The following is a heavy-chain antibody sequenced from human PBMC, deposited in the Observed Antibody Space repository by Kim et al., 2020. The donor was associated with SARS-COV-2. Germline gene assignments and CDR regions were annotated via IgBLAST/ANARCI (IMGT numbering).Heavy chain of an antibody. J-gene: IGHJ4*02. V-gene: IGHV3-15*01. CDR1: GFTFSNAW. D-gene: IGHD3-9*01. Sequence: GGSLRLSCAASGFTFSNAWMSWVRQAPGKGLEWVGRIKSKTDGGTTDYAAPVKGRFTISRDDSKNTLYLQMNSLKTEDTAVYYCTTVFGGLRYFDWLLGDDYWGQGTLVTVSS. CDR3: TTVFGGLRYFDWLLGDDY. CDR2: IKSKTDGGTT.